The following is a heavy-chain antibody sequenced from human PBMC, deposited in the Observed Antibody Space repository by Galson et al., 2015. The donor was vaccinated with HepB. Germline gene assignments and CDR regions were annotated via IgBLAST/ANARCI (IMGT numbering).Heavy chain of an antibody. CDR2: INPGGSEK. CDR1: GFTFSRYW. CDR3: AIHLVPMAVPGVVIHTPFDS. Sequence: SLRLSCAASGFTFSRYWMIWVRQAPGKGLEWVANINPGGSEKYYVDSVKGRFTISRDNAKNSLYLQMNNLRVEDTATYYCAIHLVPMAVPGVVIHTPFDSWGQGTLVTVSS. D-gene: IGHD3-3*01. V-gene: IGHV3-7*03. J-gene: IGHJ5*01.